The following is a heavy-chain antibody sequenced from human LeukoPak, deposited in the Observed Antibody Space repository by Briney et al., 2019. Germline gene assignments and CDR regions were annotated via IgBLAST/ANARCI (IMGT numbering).Heavy chain of an antibody. Sequence: SETLSLTCTVSGGSISSSSYYWGWIRQPPGKGLEWIGSIYYSGSTYYNPSLKSRVTISVDTSKNQFSLKLSSVTAADTAVYYCAGEDTYYDFWSGYQTGGRAFDIWGQGTMVTVSS. V-gene: IGHV4-39*07. CDR2: IYYSGST. J-gene: IGHJ3*02. CDR3: AGEDTYYDFWSGYQTGGRAFDI. D-gene: IGHD3-3*01. CDR1: GGSISSSSYY.